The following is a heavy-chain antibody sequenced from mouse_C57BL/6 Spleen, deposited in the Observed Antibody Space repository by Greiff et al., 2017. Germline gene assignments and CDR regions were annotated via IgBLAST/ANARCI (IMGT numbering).Heavy chain of an antibody. CDR2: CDPEDGDT. J-gene: IGHJ2*01. CDR3: TTVYYGNSYYFDY. D-gene: IGHD2-1*01. Sequence: EVQLKQSGAELVRPGASVKLSCTASGFNIKDYYMHWVKQRPEKGLEWIGRCDPEDGDTESAPKFQGKATMTADTAYNTAYLQLSSLTSEDTAVYYCTTVYYGNSYYFDYWGQGTTLTVSS. V-gene: IGHV14-1*01. CDR1: GFNIKDYY.